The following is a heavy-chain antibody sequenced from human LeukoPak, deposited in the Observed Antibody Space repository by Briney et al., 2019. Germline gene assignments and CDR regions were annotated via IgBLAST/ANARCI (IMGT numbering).Heavy chain of an antibody. D-gene: IGHD1-26*01. CDR1: GFTFSSYW. CDR3: ARRGSYLDY. V-gene: IGHV3-7*01. J-gene: IGHJ4*02. CDR2: IKEDGSEK. Sequence: GGSLRLSCAASGFTFSSYWMNWVRQAPGKGLEWVATIKEDGSEKYYVDSVKGRFTISRDNANNSLYLQLNSMRAEDTAVYYCARRGSYLDYWGQGTLVTVSS.